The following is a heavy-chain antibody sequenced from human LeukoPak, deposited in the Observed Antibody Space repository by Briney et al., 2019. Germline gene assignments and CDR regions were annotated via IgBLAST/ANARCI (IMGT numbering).Heavy chain of an antibody. J-gene: IGHJ4*02. Sequence: GGSLRLSCAVSGFAFRDFAMSWVRQAPGKGLEWVAVISYDGSNKYYADSVKGRFTISRDNSKNTLYLQMNSLRAEDTAVYYCARDLHSGSYLDYWGQGTLVTVSS. V-gene: IGHV3-30-3*01. D-gene: IGHD1-26*01. CDR2: ISYDGSNK. CDR3: ARDLHSGSYLDY. CDR1: GFAFRDFA.